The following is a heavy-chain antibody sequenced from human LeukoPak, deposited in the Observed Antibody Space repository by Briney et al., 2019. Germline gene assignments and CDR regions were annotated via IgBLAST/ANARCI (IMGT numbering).Heavy chain of an antibody. CDR1: GYTLTELS. CDR3: ARVPSTPYYDFWSGYLNDAFDI. CDR2: MNPNSGNT. Sequence: ASVKVSCKVSGYTLTELSMHWVRQAPGQGLEWMGWMNPNSGNTGYAQKFQGRVTITRNTSISTAYMELSSLRSEDTAVYYCARVPSTPYYDFWSGYLNDAFDIWGQGTMVTVSS. D-gene: IGHD3-3*01. V-gene: IGHV1-8*03. J-gene: IGHJ3*02.